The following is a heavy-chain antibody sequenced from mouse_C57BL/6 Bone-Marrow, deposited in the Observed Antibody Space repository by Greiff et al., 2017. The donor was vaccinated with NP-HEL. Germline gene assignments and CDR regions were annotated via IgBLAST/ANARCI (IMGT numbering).Heavy chain of an antibody. CDR2: IRSKSNNYAT. V-gene: IGHV10-1*01. CDR1: GFSFNTYA. J-gene: IGHJ4*01. Sequence: EVQLVESGGGLVQPKGSLKLSCAASGFSFNTYAMNWVRQAPGKGLEWVARIRSKSNNYATYYADSVKDRFTISRDDSESMLYLQMNNLKTEDTAMYYCVRQGGRLRRGYAMDYWGQGTSVTVSS. CDR3: VRQGGRLRRGYAMDY. D-gene: IGHD2-4*01.